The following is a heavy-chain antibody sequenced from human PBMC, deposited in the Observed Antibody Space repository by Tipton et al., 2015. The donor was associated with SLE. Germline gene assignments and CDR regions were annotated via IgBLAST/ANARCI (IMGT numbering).Heavy chain of an antibody. Sequence: SLRLSCAASGFTFDDYAMHWVRQAPGKGLEWVSGISWNSGSIGYADSVKGRFTIPRDNAKNSLYLQMNSLRAEDTAVYYCAKQIGRYDYIWGSDYWGQGTLVTVSS. CDR1: GFTFDDYA. J-gene: IGHJ4*02. CDR3: AKQIGRYDYIWGSDY. D-gene: IGHD3-16*01. CDR2: ISWNSGSI. V-gene: IGHV3-9*01.